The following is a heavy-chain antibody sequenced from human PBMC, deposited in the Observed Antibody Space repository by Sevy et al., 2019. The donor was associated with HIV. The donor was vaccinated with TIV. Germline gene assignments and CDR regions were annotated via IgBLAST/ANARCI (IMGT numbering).Heavy chain of an antibody. Sequence: GGCLRLSCAASGFSFSANWMNWVRQAPGKGLEWVANIKGDGSDKHYVDPVEGRFTISRDNAKNVLYLQMNSLRVEDTAVYYCAYETFGRFESWGQGTLVTVSS. D-gene: IGHD3-16*01. CDR1: GFSFSANW. CDR3: AYETFGRFES. J-gene: IGHJ4*01. V-gene: IGHV3-7*01. CDR2: IKGDGSDK.